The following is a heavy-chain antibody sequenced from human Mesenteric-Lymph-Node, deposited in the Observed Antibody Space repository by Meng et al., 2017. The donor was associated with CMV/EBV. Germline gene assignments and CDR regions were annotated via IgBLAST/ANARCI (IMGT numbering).Heavy chain of an antibody. J-gene: IGHJ4*02. Sequence: SGYTFTSCCMHWVRQAPGQGLEWMGIIDPSGGSTSYAQKFPGRVTMTRDTSTSTVYMELSSLRSEDTAVYYCARDQAVVVTASTLDYWGQGTLVTVSS. CDR3: ARDQAVVVTASTLDY. D-gene: IGHD2-21*02. V-gene: IGHV1-46*01. CDR2: IDPSGGST. CDR1: GYTFTSCC.